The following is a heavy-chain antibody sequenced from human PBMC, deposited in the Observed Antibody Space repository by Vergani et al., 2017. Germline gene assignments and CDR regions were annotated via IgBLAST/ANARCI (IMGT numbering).Heavy chain of an antibody. D-gene: IGHD2-2*01. J-gene: IGHJ4*02. CDR3: ARHPRAHCVSTSCYWPLPLRY. CDR1: FDSIRNLY. V-gene: IGHV4-59*11. Sequence: QVQLQESGPGLVKSSETLSLTCSVSFDSIRNLYCNWIRQPPGKGLEWIGSIHYSENTNYNPSLKTRVTISVDTSKNQFSLTLTSVTAADTAVYYCARHPRAHCVSTSCYWPLPLRYWGQGALVTVSS. CDR2: IHYSENT.